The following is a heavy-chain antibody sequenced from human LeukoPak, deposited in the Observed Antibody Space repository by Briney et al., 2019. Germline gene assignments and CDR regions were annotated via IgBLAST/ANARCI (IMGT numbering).Heavy chain of an antibody. Sequence: GGSLRLSCAASGFTFSTYAMSWVRQAPGKGLEWVSAINSGGSTYYADSLKGRFTISRDNSKNTLYLQMNSLRAEDTAVYYCAKDIVVVVASGDYFDYWGQGTLVTVSS. CDR3: AKDIVVVVASGDYFDY. D-gene: IGHD2-15*01. CDR2: INSGGST. CDR1: GFTFSTYA. V-gene: IGHV3-23*01. J-gene: IGHJ4*02.